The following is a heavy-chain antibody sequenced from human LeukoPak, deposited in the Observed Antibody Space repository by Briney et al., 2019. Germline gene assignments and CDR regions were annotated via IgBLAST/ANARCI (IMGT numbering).Heavy chain of an antibody. V-gene: IGHV1-24*01. J-gene: IGHJ6*02. Sequence: SSVKVSCKVSGYTLTELSMHWLRQPPGKGLEWMGGFDPEDGETIYAQKFQGRVTMTEDTSTNTAYMELSSLRAEDTAVYYCATGPYGPYYYGMDVWGQGTTVTVSS. D-gene: IGHD4-17*01. CDR2: FDPEDGET. CDR1: GYTLTELS. CDR3: ATGPYGPYYYGMDV.